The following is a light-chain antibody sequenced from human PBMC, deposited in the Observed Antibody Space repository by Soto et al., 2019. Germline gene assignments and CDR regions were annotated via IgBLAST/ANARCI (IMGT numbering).Light chain of an antibody. CDR3: QHYNSYSEA. J-gene: IGKJ1*01. Sequence: DSQMTQSPSTLSGSVGDRVTITCRASQTISSWLAWYQQKPRKAPKLLIYKASTLKSGVPSRFSGSGSGTEFTLTISSLQPDDFATYYCQHYNSYSEAFGQGTKVELK. V-gene: IGKV1-5*03. CDR1: QTISSW. CDR2: KAS.